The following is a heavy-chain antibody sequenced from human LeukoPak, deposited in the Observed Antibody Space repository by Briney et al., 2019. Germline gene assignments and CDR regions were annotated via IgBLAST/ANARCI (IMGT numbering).Heavy chain of an antibody. Sequence: GGSLRLSCTAPGLTFSTYALSWVRQTPGKGLEWLSVISATGSTTYYAGSVRGRFTISRDNSKNTLYLQMNSLRVEDTAVYYCAKDSQSVAFFLDDAFDLWGQGTIVTVSA. D-gene: IGHD2/OR15-2a*01. V-gene: IGHV3-23*01. CDR1: GLTFSTYA. J-gene: IGHJ3*01. CDR2: ISATGSTT. CDR3: AKDSQSVAFFLDDAFDL.